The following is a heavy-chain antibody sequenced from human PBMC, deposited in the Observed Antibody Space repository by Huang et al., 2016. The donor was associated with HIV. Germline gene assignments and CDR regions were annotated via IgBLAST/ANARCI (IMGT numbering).Heavy chain of an antibody. V-gene: IGHV4-39*01. D-gene: IGHD3-10*01. J-gene: IGHJ6*03. CDR2: IYYKGST. Sequence: QLLLQESGPGLVKPSEALALTCAVSGGSIRSSDYHWGWIRQPPGKGREWIGSIYYKGSTHYSPSLKRRVTVAVDTSKNLFFLNLTSMTAADTAVYYGARHREGPVAYYSGWGSHLNYMDVWGRGRTVVVSS. CDR1: GGSIRSSDYH. CDR3: ARHREGPVAYYSGWGSHLNYMDV.